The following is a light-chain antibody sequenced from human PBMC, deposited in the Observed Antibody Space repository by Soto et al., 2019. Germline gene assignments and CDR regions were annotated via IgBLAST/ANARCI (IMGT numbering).Light chain of an antibody. CDR1: SSDIGAYKY. CDR3: NSYTGTSNV. V-gene: IGLV2-8*01. J-gene: IGLJ1*01. Sequence: QSVLTQPPSASGSPGQSVTISCTGTSSDIGAYKYVSWYQQHPGKAPKLIIYEVNERPSGVPDRFSGSKSGNTASLTVSGLQAEDEADYYCNSYTGTSNVFGTGTSSPS. CDR2: EVN.